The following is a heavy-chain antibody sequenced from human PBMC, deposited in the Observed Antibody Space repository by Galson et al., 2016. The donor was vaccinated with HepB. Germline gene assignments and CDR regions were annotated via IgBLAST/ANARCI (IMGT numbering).Heavy chain of an antibody. V-gene: IGHV3-30-3*01. D-gene: IGHD5-18*01. CDR3: VREGRGYPYRFDY. Sequence: SLRLSCAGSGFTFSDYAMHWVRQAPGKGLEWVGVIYLDGSKQFYADSVKGRFTISRDNFKNTLYLQMNSLTTEDTAVYFCVREGRGYPYRFDYWGLGTLLTVSS. CDR2: IYLDGSKQ. J-gene: IGHJ4*02. CDR1: GFTFSDYA.